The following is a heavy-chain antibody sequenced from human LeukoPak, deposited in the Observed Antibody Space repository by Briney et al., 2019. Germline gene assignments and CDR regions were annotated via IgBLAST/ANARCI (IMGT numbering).Heavy chain of an antibody. V-gene: IGHV4-39*07. CDR2: IYYSGDT. CDR1: GGSISSDSYH. D-gene: IGHD2-2*01. J-gene: IGHJ4*02. Sequence: SETLSLTCTVSGGSISSDSYHWGWIRQPPGKGLEWNGSIYYSGDTNYNPSLKSRVTMSVVTSKNQFSLKLRSVTAADTAVYYCARGEYQLLFAKGVGYFDYWGQGTLVTVSS. CDR3: ARGEYQLLFAKGVGYFDY.